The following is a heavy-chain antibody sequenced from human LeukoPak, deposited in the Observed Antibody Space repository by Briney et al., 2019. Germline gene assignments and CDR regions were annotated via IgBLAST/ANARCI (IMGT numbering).Heavy chain of an antibody. J-gene: IGHJ4*02. D-gene: IGHD1-1*01. CDR3: ALNPDWNDVDY. CDR1: GGTFSSYA. Sequence: GASVKVSCKASGGTFSSYAISWVRQAPGQGLEWMGRITPILGIANYAQKFQGRVTITADKSTSTAYMELSSLRSEDTAVYYCALNPDWNDVDYWGQGTLVTVSS. CDR2: ITPILGIA. V-gene: IGHV1-69*04.